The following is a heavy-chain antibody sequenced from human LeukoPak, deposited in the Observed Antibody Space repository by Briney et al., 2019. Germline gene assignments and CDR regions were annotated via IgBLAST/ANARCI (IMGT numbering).Heavy chain of an antibody. Sequence: SETLSLTCTVSGGSISSSSYYWGWIRQPPGKGLEWIGYIYSSGSTNYNPSLKSRVTISVETSKNQFSLKLSSVTAADTAVYYCASRKLGNDYWGQGTLVTVSS. CDR3: ASRKLGNDY. J-gene: IGHJ4*02. V-gene: IGHV4-61*05. CDR2: IYSSGST. CDR1: GGSISSSSYY. D-gene: IGHD7-27*01.